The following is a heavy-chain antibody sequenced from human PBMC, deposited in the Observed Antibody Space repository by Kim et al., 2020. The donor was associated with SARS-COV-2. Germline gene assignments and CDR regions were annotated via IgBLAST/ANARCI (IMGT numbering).Heavy chain of an antibody. V-gene: IGHV4-59*01. CDR1: GGSISSYY. D-gene: IGHD6-19*01. CDR2: MYDSGST. Sequence: SETLSLTCTVSGGSISSYYWSWIRQPPGKGLEWIGYMYDSGSTTYNPSLKSRVSISVDTSKNQFSLNLNSVTAADTAVYYCARATPDPHSSCWYSYYYYYGMDVWGQGTTVTVSS. J-gene: IGHJ6*02. CDR3: ARATPDPHSSCWYSYYYYYGMDV.